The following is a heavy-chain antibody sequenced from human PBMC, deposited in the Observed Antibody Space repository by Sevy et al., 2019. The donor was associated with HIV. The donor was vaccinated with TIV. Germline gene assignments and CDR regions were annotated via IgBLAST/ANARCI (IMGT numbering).Heavy chain of an antibody. D-gene: IGHD3-10*01. J-gene: IGHJ4*02. CDR3: ARSLGSWFGDPGDY. CDR2: INHSEST. V-gene: IGHV4-34*01. CDR1: GGSFSGYY. Sequence: SETLSLTCAVYGGSFSGYYWSWIRQPPGKGLEWIGEINHSESTNYNPSLKSRVTISVDTSKNQFSLKLYSVTAADTAVYHCARSLGSWFGDPGDYWGQGTLVTVSS.